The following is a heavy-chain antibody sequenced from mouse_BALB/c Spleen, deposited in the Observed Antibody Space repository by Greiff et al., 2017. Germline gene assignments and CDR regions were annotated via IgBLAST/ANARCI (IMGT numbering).Heavy chain of an antibody. CDR3: TRREYYGSSYYAMDY. V-gene: IGHV1S81*02. J-gene: IGHJ4*01. CDR2: INPSNGGT. CDR1: GYTFTSYY. D-gene: IGHD1-1*01. Sequence: QVQLQQSGAELVKPGASVKLSCKASGYTFTSYYMYWVKQRPGQGLEWIGEINPSNGGTNFNEKFKSKATLTVDKSSSTAYMQLSSLTSEDSAVYYCTRREYYGSSYYAMDYWGQGTSVTVSS.